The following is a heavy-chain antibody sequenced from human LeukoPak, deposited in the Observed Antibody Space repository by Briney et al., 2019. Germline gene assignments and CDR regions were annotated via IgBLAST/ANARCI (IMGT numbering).Heavy chain of an antibody. CDR1: GGSISSITYY. Sequence: SETLSLTCTVSGGSISSITYYWGWIRQPPGKGLEWIGTIYYSGDTYYNPSLKSRVTISIDTSKNQFSLRVSSVTAADTAVYYCARLVRVIGITFYGMDVWGQGTTVTVSS. CDR3: ARLVRVIGITFYGMDV. J-gene: IGHJ6*02. CDR2: IYYSGDT. D-gene: IGHD3-10*01. V-gene: IGHV4-39*07.